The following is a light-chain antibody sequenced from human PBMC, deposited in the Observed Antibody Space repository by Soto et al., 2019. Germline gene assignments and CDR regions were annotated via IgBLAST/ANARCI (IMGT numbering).Light chain of an antibody. Sequence: QSVLTQPRSVSGSPGQSVTISCTGTSSDVGGYNYVSWYQQHPGKAPKLMIYDVSKRPSGVPDRFSGSKSGNTASLTISGLQPEDEADYYCCSFAGFNTYVFGTGTKVTVL. CDR3: CSFAGFNTYV. V-gene: IGLV2-11*01. CDR1: SSDVGGYNY. CDR2: DVS. J-gene: IGLJ1*01.